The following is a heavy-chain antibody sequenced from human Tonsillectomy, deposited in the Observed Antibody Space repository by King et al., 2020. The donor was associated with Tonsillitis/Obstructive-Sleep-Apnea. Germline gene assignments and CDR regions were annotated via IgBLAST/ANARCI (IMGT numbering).Heavy chain of an antibody. V-gene: IGHV1-69*01. CDR1: GGTFSSYA. Sequence: QLVQSGAEVKKPGSSVKVSCKASGGTFSSYAISWVRQAPGQGLEWMGGIIPIFGTADYAQKFQGRVTITADESTSTAYMELSSLRSEDTAVYYCATPQLRYFDWLLNYWGQGTLVTVSS. J-gene: IGHJ4*02. CDR2: IIPIFGTA. D-gene: IGHD3-9*01. CDR3: ATPQLRYFDWLLNY.